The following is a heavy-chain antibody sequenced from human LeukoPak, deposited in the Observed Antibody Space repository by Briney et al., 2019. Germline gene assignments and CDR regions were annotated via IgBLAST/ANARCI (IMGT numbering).Heavy chain of an antibody. CDR3: ALLAVASGFDY. V-gene: IGHV3-48*03. CDR1: GFMFRSFE. J-gene: IGHJ4*02. D-gene: IGHD6-19*01. Sequence: GGFLRLPCAASGFMFRSFEMYWVRQAPGKGLEWIAYISSGAITMYYADSVKGRFTISRDDAKNSLFLQMNSLRAEDTAVYYCALLAVASGFDYWGQGALVTVSS. CDR2: ISSGAITM.